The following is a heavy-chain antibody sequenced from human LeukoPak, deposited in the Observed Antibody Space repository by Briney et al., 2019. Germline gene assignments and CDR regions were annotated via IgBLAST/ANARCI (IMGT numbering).Heavy chain of an antibody. Sequence: SETLSLTCTVSGGSISSYYWSWIRQPPGKGLEWIGYIYYSGSTNYNPSLKNRVTISVDTSKNQFSLKLSSVTAADTAVYYCARGVDGDYIWFDPWGQGTLVTVSS. V-gene: IGHV4-59*01. D-gene: IGHD4-17*01. CDR3: ARGVDGDYIWFDP. CDR1: GGSISSYY. CDR2: IYYSGST. J-gene: IGHJ5*02.